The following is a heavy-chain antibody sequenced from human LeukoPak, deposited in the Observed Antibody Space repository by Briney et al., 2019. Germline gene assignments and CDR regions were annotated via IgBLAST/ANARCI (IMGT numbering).Heavy chain of an antibody. V-gene: IGHV1-2*02. D-gene: IGHD5-24*01. CDR2: VNPNSGDT. CDR3: ARGLLMAPNWFDP. J-gene: IGHJ5*02. Sequence: ASVKVSCKASGYTFTGYYLHWVRQAPGQGLEWMGCVNPNSGDTNYAQKFQGSVTMTRDTSISTVYMELSRLRSDDTAVYYCARGLLMAPNWFDPWGQGTLVTVSS. CDR1: GYTFTGYY.